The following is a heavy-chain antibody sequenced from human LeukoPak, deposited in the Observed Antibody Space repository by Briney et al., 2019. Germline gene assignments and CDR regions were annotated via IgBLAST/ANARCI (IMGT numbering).Heavy chain of an antibody. CDR1: GFTSSSYG. CDR3: AKQKDERFCSSTTCYHTPSDY. V-gene: IGHV3-23*01. Sequence: QAGGSLRLSCAASGFTSSSYGMSWVRQAPGKGLEWVSAISGSGISTYYADSVKGRFTISRDNSKNTLYLQMNSLRAEDTAVYYCAKQKDERFCSSTTCYHTPSDYWGQGTLVTVSS. CDR2: ISGSGIST. J-gene: IGHJ4*02. D-gene: IGHD2-2*01.